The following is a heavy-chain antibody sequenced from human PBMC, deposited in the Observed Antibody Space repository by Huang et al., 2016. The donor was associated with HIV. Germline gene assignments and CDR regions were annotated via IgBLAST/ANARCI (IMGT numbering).Heavy chain of an antibody. Sequence: QVQLVQSGAEVKKPGASVKVSFKASGYTFRNYDINWVRQATGQGLEWMGWMNPKSGNTGYAQKFQGRVTITRNTSISTAYMELSSLRSEDTAVYYCARGAVAGAGTLRYWGQGTLVTVSS. J-gene: IGHJ4*02. CDR1: GYTFRNYD. CDR2: MNPKSGNT. V-gene: IGHV1-8*03. D-gene: IGHD6-13*01. CDR3: ARGAVAGAGTLRY.